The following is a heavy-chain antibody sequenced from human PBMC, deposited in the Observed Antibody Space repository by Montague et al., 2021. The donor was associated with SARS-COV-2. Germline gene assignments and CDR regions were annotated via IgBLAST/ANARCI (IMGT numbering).Heavy chain of an antibody. Sequence: SETLSLTCTVSGGSVTSGDYYWTWIRQPPGKGLKWIGYIYNTGRTNYNPSLKSRVTISMDTSKNQFSLKVDSVSAADTAVYYCATEMPAYDVFDIWGQGTMVTVSS. CDR2: IYNTGRT. D-gene: IGHD2-2*01. J-gene: IGHJ3*02. CDR3: ATEMPAYDVFDI. CDR1: GGSVTSGDYY. V-gene: IGHV4-61*08.